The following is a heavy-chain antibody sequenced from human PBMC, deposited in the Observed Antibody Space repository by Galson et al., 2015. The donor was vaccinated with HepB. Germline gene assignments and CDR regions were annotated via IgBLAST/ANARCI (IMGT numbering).Heavy chain of an antibody. CDR1: GGTFSSYA. CDR2: IIPIFGTA. CDR3: ARDQYDSLEGPRVFYYYMDV. J-gene: IGHJ6*03. Sequence: SVKVSCKASGGTFSSYAISWVRQAPGQGFEWMGGIIPIFGTANYAQKFQGRVTITADESTSTAYMELSSLRSEDTAVYYCARDQYDSLEGPRVFYYYMDVWGKGTTVTVSS. D-gene: IGHD3-3*01. V-gene: IGHV1-69*13.